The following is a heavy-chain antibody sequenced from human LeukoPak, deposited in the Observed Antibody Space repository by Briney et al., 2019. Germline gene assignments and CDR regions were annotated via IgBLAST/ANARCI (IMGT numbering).Heavy chain of an antibody. Sequence: GGSLRLSCAASGFTFSSYSMNWVRQAPGKGLEWVSSISSSSSYIYYADSVKGRFTISRDNAKNSLYLQMNSLRAEDTAVYYCARGNGDYAFDIWGQGTMVTVSS. J-gene: IGHJ3*02. D-gene: IGHD4-17*01. CDR2: ISSSSSYI. CDR1: GFTFSSYS. V-gene: IGHV3-21*01. CDR3: ARGNGDYAFDI.